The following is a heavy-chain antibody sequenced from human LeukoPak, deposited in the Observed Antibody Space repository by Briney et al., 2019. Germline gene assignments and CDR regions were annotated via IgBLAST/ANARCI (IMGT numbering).Heavy chain of an antibody. CDR3: ARGRYDILTGHYYFDY. J-gene: IGHJ4*02. Sequence: QSGGSLRLSCAASGFTFSSYRMHWVRQAPGKGLVWVSRINSDGSSTIYADSVKGRFTISRDNAKNTLYLQMNSLRAEDTAVYYCARGRYDILTGHYYFDYWGQGTLVTVSS. V-gene: IGHV3-74*01. CDR2: INSDGSST. CDR1: GFTFSSYR. D-gene: IGHD3-9*01.